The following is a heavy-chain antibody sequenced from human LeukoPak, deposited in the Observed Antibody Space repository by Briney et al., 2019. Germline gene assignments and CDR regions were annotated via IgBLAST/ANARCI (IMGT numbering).Heavy chain of an antibody. CDR1: GYSFNSYW. CDR2: IDPSDSYT. V-gene: IGHV5-10-1*01. D-gene: IGHD3-22*01. CDR3: ASTYYYDSSGYPAGYFQH. Sequence: GESLKISCKTSGYSFNSYWIGWVRQMPGKGLEWMGRIDPSDSYTNYSPSFQGHVTISADKSISTAYLQWSSLKASDTAMYYCASTYYYDSSGYPAGYFQHWGQGTLVTVSS. J-gene: IGHJ1*01.